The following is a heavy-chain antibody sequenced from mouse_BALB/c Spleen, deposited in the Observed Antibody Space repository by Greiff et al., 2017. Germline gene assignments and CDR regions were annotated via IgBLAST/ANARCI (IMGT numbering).Heavy chain of an antibody. Sequence: QVQLQQSGPGLVQPSQSLSITCTVSGFSLTSYGVHWVRQSPGKGLEWLGVIWSGGSTDYNAAFISRLSISKDNSKSQVFFKMNSLLADDTAIYCSARNWFAYWGQGTLVTVSA. CDR3: ARNWFAY. V-gene: IGHV2-4-1*01. CDR2: IWSGGST. J-gene: IGHJ3*01. CDR1: GFSLTSYG.